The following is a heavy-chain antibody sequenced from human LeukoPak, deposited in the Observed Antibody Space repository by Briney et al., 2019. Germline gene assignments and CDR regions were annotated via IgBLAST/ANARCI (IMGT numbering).Heavy chain of an antibody. Sequence: GGSLRLSCVASGFAFRNYGMHWVRQAPGKGLEWVAVISYDGINTHYADSVEGRFTISKDNSKNTLYLQLNTLRPEDTAVYYCANDDARGFGEPSPYDYWGQGTRVIVSS. CDR1: GFAFRNYG. J-gene: IGHJ4*02. V-gene: IGHV3-30*18. CDR3: ANDDARGFGEPSPYDY. D-gene: IGHD3-10*01. CDR2: ISYDGINT.